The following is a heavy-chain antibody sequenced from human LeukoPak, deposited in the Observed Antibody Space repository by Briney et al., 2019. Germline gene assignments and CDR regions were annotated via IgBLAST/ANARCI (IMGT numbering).Heavy chain of an antibody. CDR1: GFTFSSYW. J-gene: IGHJ4*02. CDR2: ISYDGSNK. Sequence: GGSLRLSCAASGFTFSSYWMHWVRQAPGKGLEWVAVISYDGSNKYYADSVKGRFTISRDNSKNTLYLQMNSLRAEDTAVYYCARETGSAVGSTDFDYWGQGTLVTVSS. CDR3: ARETGSAVGSTDFDY. D-gene: IGHD4-17*01. V-gene: IGHV3-30-3*01.